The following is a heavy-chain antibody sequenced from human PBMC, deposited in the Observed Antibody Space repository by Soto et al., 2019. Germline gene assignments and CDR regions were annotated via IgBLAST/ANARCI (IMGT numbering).Heavy chain of an antibody. J-gene: IGHJ6*02. CDR3: AKDGWADYGDYAVNYYYYYGMDV. CDR1: GFTFSSYA. D-gene: IGHD4-17*01. CDR2: ISGSGGST. Sequence: QPGGSLRLSCAASGFTFSSYAMSWVRQAPGKGLEWVSAISGSGGSTYYADSVKGRFTISRDNSKNTLYLQMNSLRAEDTAVYYCAKDGWADYGDYAVNYYYYYGMDVWGQGTTVTVSS. V-gene: IGHV3-23*01.